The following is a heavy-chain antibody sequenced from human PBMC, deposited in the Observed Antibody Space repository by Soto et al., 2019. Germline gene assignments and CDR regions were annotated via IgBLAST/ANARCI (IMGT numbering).Heavy chain of an antibody. CDR2: ISSSSSYT. CDR3: ARLISLGRYYDLLTCPDY. CDR1: GFTFSDYY. J-gene: IGHJ4*02. Sequence: GGSLRLSCAASGFTFSDYYMSWIRQAPGKGLEWVSYISSSSSYTNYADSVKGRFTISRDNAKNSLYLQMNSLRAEDTAVYYCARLISLGRYYDLLTCPDYCGQGT. D-gene: IGHD3-9*01. V-gene: IGHV3-11*03.